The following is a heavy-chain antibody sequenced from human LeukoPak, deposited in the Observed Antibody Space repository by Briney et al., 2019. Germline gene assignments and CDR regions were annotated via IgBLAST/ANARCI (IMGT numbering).Heavy chain of an antibody. CDR2: IYHSGST. Sequence: SETLSLTCAVSGGSISSGGYSWSWIRQPPGKGLEWIGYIYHSGSTYYNPSLKSRVTISVDRSKNQFSLKLSSVTAADTAVYYCAKDRTVTYDAFDIWGQGTMVTVSS. CDR1: GGSISSGGYS. CDR3: AKDRTVTYDAFDI. V-gene: IGHV4-30-2*01. J-gene: IGHJ3*02. D-gene: IGHD4-17*01.